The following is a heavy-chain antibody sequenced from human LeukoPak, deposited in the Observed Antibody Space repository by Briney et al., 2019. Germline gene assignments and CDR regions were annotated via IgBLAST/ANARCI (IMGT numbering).Heavy chain of an antibody. CDR2: ISSSSSYI. CDR3: ARDSLTMIVGRQKRGLDY. D-gene: IGHD3-22*01. V-gene: IGHV3-21*01. Sequence: PGGTLRLSCAASGFTFSSYSMNWVRQAPGKGLEWVSSISSSSSYIYYADSVKGRFTISRDNAKNSLYLQMNSLRAEDTAVYYCARDSLTMIVGRQKRGLDYWGQGTLVTVSS. J-gene: IGHJ4*02. CDR1: GFTFSSYS.